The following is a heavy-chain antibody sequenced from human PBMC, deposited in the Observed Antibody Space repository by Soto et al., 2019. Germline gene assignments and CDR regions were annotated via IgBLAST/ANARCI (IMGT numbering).Heavy chain of an antibody. CDR1: RFTFSSYI. Sequence: GGSLRLSCTASRFTFSSYIMNWVRQAPGKGLEWISTITADGGGTFYADSVKGRFTISRDNSKNSLYLQMDSLRAEDTAVYYCARIFDSALIFDAWGQGNQVTVSS. J-gene: IGHJ4*02. CDR2: ITADGGGT. V-gene: IGHV3-23*01. D-gene: IGHD2-15*01. CDR3: ARIFDSALIFDA.